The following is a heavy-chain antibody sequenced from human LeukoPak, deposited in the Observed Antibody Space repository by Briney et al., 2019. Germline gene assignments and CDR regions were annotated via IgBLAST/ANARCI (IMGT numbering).Heavy chain of an antibody. CDR3: ARVPRYYYDSSGYYWGYYYYYMDV. CDR2: INPNSGGT. D-gene: IGHD3-22*01. J-gene: IGHJ6*03. CDR1: GYTFTGYY. V-gene: IGHV1-2*02. Sequence: ASVKVSCKASGYTFTGYYMHWVRQAPGQGLEWMGWINPNSGGTNYAQKFQGRVTMTRDTSISTAYMELSRLRSDDTAVYYCARVPRYYYDSSGYYWGYYYYYMDVWGKGTTVIVSS.